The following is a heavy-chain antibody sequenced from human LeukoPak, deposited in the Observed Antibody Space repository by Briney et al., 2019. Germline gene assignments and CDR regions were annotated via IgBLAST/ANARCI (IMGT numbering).Heavy chain of an antibody. V-gene: IGHV4-59*01. D-gene: IGHD3-22*01. Sequence: PSETLSLTCTVSGGSISSYYWSWIRQPPGKGLEWIGYIYYSGSTNYNPSLKSRVTISVDTSKNQFSLKLSSVTAADTAVYYCARVGVNRAFDIWGQGTMVTVSS. CDR2: IYYSGST. CDR3: ARVGVNRAFDI. J-gene: IGHJ3*02. CDR1: GGSISSYY.